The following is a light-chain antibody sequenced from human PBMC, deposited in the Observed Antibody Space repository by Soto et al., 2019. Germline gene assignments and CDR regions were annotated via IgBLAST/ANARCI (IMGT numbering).Light chain of an antibody. CDR3: GSWDSSLSACV. Sequence: QSVLTQPPSVSAAPGQKVTISCSGSSSNIGGNSVSWYQQLPGTAPKLLIYDDNKRPSGIPDRFSGSKSGTSATLGITGFQTGDEADYYCGSWDSSLSACVFGTGTKATVL. J-gene: IGLJ1*01. CDR1: SSNIGGNS. V-gene: IGLV1-51*01. CDR2: DDN.